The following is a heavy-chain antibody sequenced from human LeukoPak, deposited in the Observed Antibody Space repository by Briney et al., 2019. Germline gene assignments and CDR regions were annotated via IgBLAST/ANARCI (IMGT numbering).Heavy chain of an antibody. Sequence: SVNVSCKASGGTFSSYAISWVRQAPGQGLEWMGGIIPIFGTANYAQKFQGRVTITTDESTSTAYMELSSLRSEDTAVYYCASPEQTPITFAFDIWGQGTMVTVSS. D-gene: IGHD3-16*01. CDR3: ASPEQTPITFAFDI. J-gene: IGHJ3*02. V-gene: IGHV1-69*05. CDR1: GGTFSSYA. CDR2: IIPIFGTA.